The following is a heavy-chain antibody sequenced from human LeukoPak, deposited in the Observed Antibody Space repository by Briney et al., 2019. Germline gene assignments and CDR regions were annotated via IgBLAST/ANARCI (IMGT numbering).Heavy chain of an antibody. CDR3: ARTLLYSPMDV. V-gene: IGHV3-30-3*01. Sequence: PEGSLRLSCAASGFTFSSYAMHWVRQAPGKGLEWVAVISYVENNKYYADSVKGRFTISRDNSKNTLYLQMNSLRAEDTAVYYCARTLLYSPMDVWGKGTTVTVSS. CDR2: ISYVENNK. J-gene: IGHJ6*04. D-gene: IGHD2-8*01. CDR1: GFTFSSYA.